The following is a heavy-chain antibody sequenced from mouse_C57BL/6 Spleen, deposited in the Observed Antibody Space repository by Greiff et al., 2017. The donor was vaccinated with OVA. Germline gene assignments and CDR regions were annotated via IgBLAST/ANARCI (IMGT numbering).Heavy chain of an antibody. Sequence: VQLQQSGPELVKPGASVKISCKASGYAFSSSWMNWVKQRPGKGLEGIGRIYPGDGDTTYNGKFKGRATLTADKSSSTAYMQLSSLSSEDSAVYFCAREVYYGSSYDYFDYWGQGTTLTVSS. CDR2: IYPGDGDT. CDR1: GYAFSSSW. J-gene: IGHJ2*01. D-gene: IGHD1-1*01. V-gene: IGHV1-82*01. CDR3: AREVYYGSSYDYFDY.